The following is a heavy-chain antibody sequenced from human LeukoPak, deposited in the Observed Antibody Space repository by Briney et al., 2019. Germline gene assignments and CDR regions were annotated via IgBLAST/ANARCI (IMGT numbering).Heavy chain of an antibody. CDR1: GGTFTSYA. CDR3: AREAEGLGYCSGGRCYDWYFDI. Sequence: GSSVTVSCKASGGTFTSYAISWVRQAPGQGLEWMGGIIPVFGTTEYAQKFQGRVTFIADESTSTAYMELSSLKSDGTAVYFCAREAEGLGYCSGGRCYDWYFDIWGRGTLVTVSS. D-gene: IGHD2-15*01. V-gene: IGHV1-69*01. CDR2: IIPVFGTT. J-gene: IGHJ2*01.